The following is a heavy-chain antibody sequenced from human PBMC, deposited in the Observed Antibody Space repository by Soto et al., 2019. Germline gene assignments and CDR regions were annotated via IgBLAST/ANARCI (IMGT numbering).Heavy chain of an antibody. Sequence: PGGSLRLSCAASGFTFSDYYMSWIRQAPGKGLEWVSYISSSGSTIYYADSVKGRFTISRDNAKNSLYLQMNSLRAEDTAVYYCARLNLRSWTPGSDHFDYWGQGTLVTVSS. D-gene: IGHD3-10*01. J-gene: IGHJ4*02. CDR3: ARLNLRSWTPGSDHFDY. V-gene: IGHV3-11*01. CDR2: ISSSGSTI. CDR1: GFTFSDYY.